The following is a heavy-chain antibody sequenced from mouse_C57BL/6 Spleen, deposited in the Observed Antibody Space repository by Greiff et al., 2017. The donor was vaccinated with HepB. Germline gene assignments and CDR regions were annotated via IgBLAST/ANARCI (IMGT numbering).Heavy chain of an antibody. CDR1: GYTFTDYY. V-gene: IGHV1-19*01. J-gene: IGHJ2*01. CDR3: ARMGIDYFDY. CDR2: INPYNGGT. Sequence: EVQLQQSGPVLVKPGASVKMSCKASGYTFTDYYMNWVKQSHGKSLEWIGVINPYNGGTSYNQKFKGKATLTVDKSSSTAYMELNSLTSEDSAVYYCARMGIDYFDYWGQGTTLTVSS.